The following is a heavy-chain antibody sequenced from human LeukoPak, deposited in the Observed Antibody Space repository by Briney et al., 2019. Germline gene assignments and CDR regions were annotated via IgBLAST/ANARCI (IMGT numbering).Heavy chain of an antibody. D-gene: IGHD2-21*01. V-gene: IGHV1-18*01. J-gene: IGHJ3*02. CDR3: ARGAYCGGDCSSSDAFDI. CDR2: ISAYIGNT. CDR1: GYTFTNYG. Sequence: ASVKVSCKASGYTFTNYGVSWVRQAPGQGLEWMGWISAYIGNTNYAQSLQGRVTMTTDTSTTTAYLELRSLRSDDTAVYYCARGAYCGGDCSSSDAFDIWGQGTMVTVSS.